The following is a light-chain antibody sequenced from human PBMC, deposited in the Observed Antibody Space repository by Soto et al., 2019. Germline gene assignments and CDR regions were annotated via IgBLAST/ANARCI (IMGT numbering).Light chain of an antibody. Sequence: DIQLTQSPSFLSASVGDRVTITCRASQGINNYLAWYQQKPGRAPNLLIYAASTLQTGVPSRFSGSGSGTEFTLTISSLQPEDFATYYCQQVNTYPYTFGQGTKLEIK. J-gene: IGKJ2*01. CDR3: QQVNTYPYT. CDR2: AAS. V-gene: IGKV1-9*01. CDR1: QGINNY.